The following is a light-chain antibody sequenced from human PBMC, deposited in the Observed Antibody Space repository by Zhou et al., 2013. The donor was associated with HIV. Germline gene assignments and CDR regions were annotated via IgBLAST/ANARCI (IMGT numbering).Light chain of an antibody. J-gene: IGKJ1*01. CDR1: QGVGRS. CDR2: GAS. Sequence: AIRITQSPSSLSASIGDKVTITCRASQGVGRSLAWYQQKAGKAPNLLIHGASTLNSGVPSRFSGAGSGTQFTLTIDGLQPEDFATYYCQQYNSHSRTFGQGTTVE. V-gene: IGKV1-8*01. CDR3: QQYNSHSRT.